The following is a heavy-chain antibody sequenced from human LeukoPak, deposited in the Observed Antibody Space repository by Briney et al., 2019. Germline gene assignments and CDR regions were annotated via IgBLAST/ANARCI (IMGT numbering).Heavy chain of an antibody. V-gene: IGHV7-4-1*02. CDR1: GYTFTSYA. D-gene: IGHD6-13*01. CDR2: INTNTGNP. CDR3: ARETSGSLRYSSSWYISSYRYYYYYYMDV. Sequence: ASVKVSCKASGYTFTSYAMNWVRQAPGQGLEWMGWINTNTGNPTYAQGFTGRFVFSLDTSVSTAYLQISSLKAEDTAVYYCARETSGSLRYSSSWYISSYRYYYYYYMDVWGKGTTVTVSS. J-gene: IGHJ6*03.